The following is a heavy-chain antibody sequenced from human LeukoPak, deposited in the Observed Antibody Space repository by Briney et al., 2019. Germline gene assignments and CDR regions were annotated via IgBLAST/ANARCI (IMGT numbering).Heavy chain of an antibody. D-gene: IGHD3-22*01. CDR3: ARARITFYYDSNGPYFDY. Sequence: PGGSLRLSCAAPGFTFNSYWMYWVRQAPGKGLVWVSRINGDGSRTSYADSVKGRCTISRDNAKKTLYLQMNSLRVEDTAVYYCARARITFYYDSNGPYFDYWGQGNLVTVSS. CDR1: GFTFNSYW. CDR2: INGDGSRT. V-gene: IGHV3-74*01. J-gene: IGHJ4*02.